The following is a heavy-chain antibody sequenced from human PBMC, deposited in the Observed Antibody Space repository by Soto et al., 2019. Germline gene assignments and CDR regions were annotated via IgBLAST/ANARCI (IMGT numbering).Heavy chain of an antibody. D-gene: IGHD2-8*02. V-gene: IGHV2-5*01. CDR3: AHSSPGIDSAVYSI. CDR1: GFAFSTSGVG. CDR2: IYWNDDK. Sequence: SVHTLVKPTQTLAMTCTFSGFAFSTSGVGVGWIRQPPGKALEWLALIYWNDDKRYSPSLKNRLTITKDTSKNQVVLTMTNMDPVDTATYYCAHSSPGIDSAVYSICGQGTTVTGS. J-gene: IGHJ3*02.